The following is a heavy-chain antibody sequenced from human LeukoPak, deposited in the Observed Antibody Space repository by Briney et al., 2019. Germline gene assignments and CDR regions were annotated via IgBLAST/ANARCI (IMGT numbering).Heavy chain of an antibody. V-gene: IGHV3-15*01. J-gene: IGHJ4*02. Sequence: GGSLRLSCAASGFTFSSYWMHWVRQAPGKGLEWVGRIKSKTDGGTTDYAAPVKGRFTISRDDSKNTLYLQMNSLKTEDTAVYYCTTESFRTYYYDSSGLYWGQGTLVTVSS. CDR2: IKSKTDGGTT. CDR1: GFTFSSYW. CDR3: TTESFRTYYYDSSGLY. D-gene: IGHD3-22*01.